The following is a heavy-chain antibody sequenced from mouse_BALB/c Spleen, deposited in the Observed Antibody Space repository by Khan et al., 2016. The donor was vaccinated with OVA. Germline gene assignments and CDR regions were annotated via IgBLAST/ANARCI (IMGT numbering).Heavy chain of an antibody. CDR3: ASPTWFVY. V-gene: IGHV14-3*02. CDR1: GFTINGTY. Sequence: VQLQQSGAELVKPGASVKLSCTASGFTINGTYMHWVKQRPEQGLEWIGRIDPAIDNTRYDPKFQDKTTITADTSSNTSYLQLSSLTSEDTAVYYCASPTWFVYWGQGTPVTVSA. CDR2: IDPAIDNT. J-gene: IGHJ3*01.